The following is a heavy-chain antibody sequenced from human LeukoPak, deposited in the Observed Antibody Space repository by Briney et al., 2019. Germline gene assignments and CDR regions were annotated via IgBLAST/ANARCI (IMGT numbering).Heavy chain of an antibody. J-gene: IGHJ5*02. V-gene: IGHV1-2*02. D-gene: IGHD2-2*01. Sequence: ASVNVSCKASGYTFTGYYMHWVRQAPGQGLEWMGWINPNSGGTNYAQKFQGRVTMTRDTSISTAYMELSRLRSDDTAVYYCARDRIPAAITDWWFDPWGQGTLVTVSS. CDR2: INPNSGGT. CDR1: GYTFTGYY. CDR3: ARDRIPAAITDWWFDP.